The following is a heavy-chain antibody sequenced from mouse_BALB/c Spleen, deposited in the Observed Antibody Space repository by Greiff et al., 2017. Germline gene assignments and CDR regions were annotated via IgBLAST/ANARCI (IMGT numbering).Heavy chain of an antibody. CDR2: IDPANGNT. V-gene: IGHV14-3*02. J-gene: IGHJ3*01. CDR3: ARRGVHYFAWFAY. CDR1: GFNIKDTY. D-gene: IGHD1-2*01. Sequence: EVQLQQSGAELVKPGASVKLSCTASGFNIKDTYMHWVKQRPEQGLEWIGRIDPANGNTKYDPKFQGKATITADTSSNTAYLQLSSLTSEDTAVYYCARRGVHYFAWFAYWGQGTLVTVSA.